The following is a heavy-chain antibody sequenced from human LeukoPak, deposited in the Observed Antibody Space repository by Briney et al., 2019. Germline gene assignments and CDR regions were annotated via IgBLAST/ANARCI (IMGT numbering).Heavy chain of an antibody. CDR2: NYHSGTT. CDR3: ARGFSTVTTGDY. CDR1: GSSISSGYY. D-gene: IGHD4-17*01. J-gene: IGHJ4*02. V-gene: IGHV4-38-2*01. Sequence: SETLSLTCAVSGSSISSGYYWGWIRQPPGKGLEWIGNNYHSGTTYYNPSLKSRVTISIDTSKNQFSLKLSSVTAADTAVYYGARGFSTVTTGDYWGQGTLVTVSS.